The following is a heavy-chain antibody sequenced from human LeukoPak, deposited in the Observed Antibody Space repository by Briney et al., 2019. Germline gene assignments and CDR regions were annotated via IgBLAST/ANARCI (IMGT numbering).Heavy chain of an antibody. CDR2: MNPNSDNT. CDR1: GYTFTSYG. D-gene: IGHD6-19*01. V-gene: IGHV1-8*03. CDR3: VRRGAVSGTGAFDI. J-gene: IGHJ3*02. Sequence: RASVKVSCKASGYTFTSYGISWVRQATGQGLEWMGWMNPNSDNTGFAQRFQGRVTISWNTSISTAYMELSSLRSEDTAVYYCVRRGAVSGTGAFDIWGQGTMVTVSS.